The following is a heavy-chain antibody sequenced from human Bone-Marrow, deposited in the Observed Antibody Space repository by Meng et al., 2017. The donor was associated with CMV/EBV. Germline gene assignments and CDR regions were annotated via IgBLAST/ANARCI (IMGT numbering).Heavy chain of an antibody. J-gene: IGHJ3*02. CDR3: GRVAYSSGWYAYAFDI. V-gene: IGHV4-59*12. CDR1: GGSISSYY. CDR2: IYYSGST. D-gene: IGHD6-19*01. Sequence: SEPLSPTCPVSGGSISSYYWSWIRQPPGKGLEWIGYIYYSGSTNYNPSLKSRVTISVDTSKNQFFLKLSSVTAADTGVYYCGRVAYSSGWYAYAFDIWGQGTMDTVSS.